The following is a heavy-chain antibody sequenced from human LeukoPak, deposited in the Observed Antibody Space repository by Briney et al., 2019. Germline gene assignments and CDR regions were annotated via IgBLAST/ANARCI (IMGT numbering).Heavy chain of an antibody. V-gene: IGHV3-53*01. J-gene: IGHJ1*01. CDR3: ANLYDSSGYYPEYFQH. CDR2: IYTGGNT. Sequence: PGGSLRLSCTVSGFTVTSNSWSWVRQAPGKGLEWVSFIYTGGNTHYSDFVKGRFTISRDNSKNTLYLQMNSLRAEDTAVYYCANLYDSSGYYPEYFQHWGQGTLVTVSS. D-gene: IGHD3-22*01. CDR1: GFTVTSNS.